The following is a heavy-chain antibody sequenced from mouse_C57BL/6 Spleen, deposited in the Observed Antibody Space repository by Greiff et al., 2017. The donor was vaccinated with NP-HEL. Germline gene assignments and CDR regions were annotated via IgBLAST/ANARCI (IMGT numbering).Heavy chain of an antibody. CDR1: GFTFPDYY. V-gene: IGHV7-3*01. D-gene: IGHD1-1*01. J-gene: IGHJ2*01. CDR3: ARYYYGSSYYFDY. Sequence: EVKLMESGGGLVQPGGSLSLSCAASGFTFPDYYMSWVRQPPGKALEWLGFIRNKANGYTTEYSASVKGRFTISRDNSQSILYLQMNALIAEDSATYYCARYYYGSSYYFDYWGQGTTRTVSS. CDR2: IRNKANGYTT.